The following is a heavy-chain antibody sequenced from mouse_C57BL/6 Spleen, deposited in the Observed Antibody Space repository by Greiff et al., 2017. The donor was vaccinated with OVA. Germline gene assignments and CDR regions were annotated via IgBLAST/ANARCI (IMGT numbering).Heavy chain of an antibody. J-gene: IGHJ2*01. D-gene: IGHD4-1*01. CDR1: GFTFSSYG. CDR2: ISSGGSYT. Sequence: EVKLVESGGDLVKPGGSLKLSCAASGFTFSSYGMSWVRQTPDKRLEWVATISSGGSYTYYPDSVKGRFTISRDNAKNTLYLQMSSLKSEDTAMYYCARQGLGRPFGYWGQGTTLTVSS. CDR3: ARQGLGRPFGY. V-gene: IGHV5-6*01.